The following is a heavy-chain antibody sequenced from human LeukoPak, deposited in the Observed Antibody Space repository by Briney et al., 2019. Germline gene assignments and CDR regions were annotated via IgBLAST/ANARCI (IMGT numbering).Heavy chain of an antibody. J-gene: IGHJ4*02. CDR2: ISGSGGTT. Sequence: GGSLRLSCAASGFTFRNFAMSWVRQAPGKGLDWVSTISGSGGTTYYADSVRGRFTSSRDNSKNTLYLQMNNLRAEDTAAYYCAKGGFWGQGTLVTVSS. V-gene: IGHV3-23*01. CDR1: GFTFRNFA. CDR3: AKGGF.